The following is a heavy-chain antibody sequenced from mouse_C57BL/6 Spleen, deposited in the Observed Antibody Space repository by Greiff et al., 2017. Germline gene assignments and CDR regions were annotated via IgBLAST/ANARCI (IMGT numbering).Heavy chain of an antibody. D-gene: IGHD2-4*01. V-gene: IGHV1-42*01. J-gene: IGHJ2*01. CDR3: ASRGYDYDVGYFDY. CDR2: INPSTGGT. Sequence: EVKLMESGPELVKPGASVKISCKASGYSFTGYYMNWVKQSPEKSPEWIGEINPSTGGTTYNQKFKAKATLTVDKSSSTAYMQLKSLTSEDSAVYYCASRGYDYDVGYFDYWGQGTTLTVSS. CDR1: GYSFTGYY.